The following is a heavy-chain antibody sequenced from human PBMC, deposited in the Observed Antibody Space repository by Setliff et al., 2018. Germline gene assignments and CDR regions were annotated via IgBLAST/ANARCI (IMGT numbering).Heavy chain of an antibody. CDR2: IRYDGSYE. D-gene: IGHD5-18*01. J-gene: IGHJ4*01. CDR1: ESTFSSSG. Sequence: GESLRLSCTASESTFSSSGMHWVRQAPGKGLEWVGFIRYDGSYEYYADSVQGRFTISRDNSKNTLFLHMNNLRPEDTALYYCAKASLAYSFGYYFDSWGQGALVTVS. CDR3: AKASLAYSFGYYFDS. V-gene: IGHV3-30*02.